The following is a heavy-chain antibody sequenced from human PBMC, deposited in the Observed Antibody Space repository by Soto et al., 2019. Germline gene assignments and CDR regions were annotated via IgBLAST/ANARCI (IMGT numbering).Heavy chain of an antibody. D-gene: IGHD6-19*01. Sequence: GGSLRLSCAASGFTFSSYAMSWVRQAPGKGLEWVSGISGSGGSTYYADSVKGRFTISRDNSKNTLYLQTNSLRAEDTAVYYCAKAIEQWLVRGASGYYGMDVWGQGTTVTVSS. CDR2: ISGSGGST. CDR3: AKAIEQWLVRGASGYYGMDV. CDR1: GFTFSSYA. V-gene: IGHV3-23*01. J-gene: IGHJ6*02.